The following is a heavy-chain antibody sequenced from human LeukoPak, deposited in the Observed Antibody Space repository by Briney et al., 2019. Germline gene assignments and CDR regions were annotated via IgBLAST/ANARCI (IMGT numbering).Heavy chain of an antibody. J-gene: IGHJ5*02. V-gene: IGHV4-59*01. Sequence: PSETLSLTCTVSGGSISGYYWSWIRQSPGKGLEWIGYIYYTGITAYNPSLGSRVTISADRSNNQFSLRLTSVTAADTAVYYCARLHSSRAEEFDPWGQGTPVTVSS. CDR2: IYYTGIT. CDR1: GGSISGYY. CDR3: ARLHSSRAEEFDP.